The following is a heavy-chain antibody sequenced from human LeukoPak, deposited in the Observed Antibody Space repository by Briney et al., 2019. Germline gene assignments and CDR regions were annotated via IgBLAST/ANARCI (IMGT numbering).Heavy chain of an antibody. CDR1: GGSISSYY. CDR3: ARVLTTVTRYNWFDP. CDR2: IYYSGST. D-gene: IGHD4-17*01. Sequence: SETLSLTCTVSGGSISSYYWSWIRQPPGKGLERIGCIYYSGSTNYNPSLKSRVTISVDTSKNQFSLKLSSVTAADTAVYYCARVLTTVTRYNWFDPWGQGTLVTVSS. V-gene: IGHV4-59*01. J-gene: IGHJ5*02.